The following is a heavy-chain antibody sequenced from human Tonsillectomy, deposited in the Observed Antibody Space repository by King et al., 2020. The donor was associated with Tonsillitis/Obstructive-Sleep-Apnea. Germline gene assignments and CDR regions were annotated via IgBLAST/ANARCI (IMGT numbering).Heavy chain of an antibody. V-gene: IGHV4-34*01. Sequence: VQLQQWGAGLLKPSETLSLTCAVYGGSFSAYYWNWIRQPPGKGLEWIGEINHSGSTNYNPSLKIRVIISVDTSKNQFSLKLSSVTAADTPVYYCAKSSRFDPWGQGNLVTVSS. CDR3: AKSSRFDP. J-gene: IGHJ5*02. CDR1: GGSFSAYY. CDR2: INHSGST.